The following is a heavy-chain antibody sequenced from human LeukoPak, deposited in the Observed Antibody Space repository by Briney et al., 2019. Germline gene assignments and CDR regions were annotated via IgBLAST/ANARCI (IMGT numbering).Heavy chain of an antibody. V-gene: IGHV3-30*02. J-gene: IGHJ4*02. CDR2: IRYDGSNK. CDR3: AKDNSSGWYGKAQTFDY. Sequence: GGSLRLSCAASGFTFSSYGMHWVRQAPGKGLEWVAFIRYDGSNKYYADSVKGRFTISRDNSKNTLYLQMNSLRAEDTAVYYCAKDNSSGWYGKAQTFDYWGRGTLVTVSS. D-gene: IGHD6-19*01. CDR1: GFTFSSYG.